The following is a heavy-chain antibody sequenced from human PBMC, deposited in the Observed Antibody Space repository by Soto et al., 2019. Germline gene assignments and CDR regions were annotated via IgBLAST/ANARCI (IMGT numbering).Heavy chain of an antibody. J-gene: IGHJ4*02. Sequence: SETLSLTCAVSAGSFRGFYWTWIRQSPGKGLEWLGDINHVGITNYNPSLKSRVSIPVDTSQRQFSLKLSSVTAADTAVYSCARAHDFWGGRQQPIDSWGQGTLVTVSS. D-gene: IGHD3-3*01. CDR1: AGSFRGFY. CDR2: INHVGIT. V-gene: IGHV4-34*01. CDR3: ARAHDFWGGRQQPIDS.